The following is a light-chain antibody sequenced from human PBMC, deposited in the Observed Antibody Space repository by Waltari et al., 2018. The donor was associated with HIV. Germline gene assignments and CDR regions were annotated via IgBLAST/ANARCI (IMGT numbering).Light chain of an antibody. V-gene: IGLV1-44*01. CDR3: AAWDDSLDGYV. CDR1: SSNIERNT. Sequence: QSVLTQPPSASGTPGPRVTISCSGSSSNIERNTVNWYQQFPGTAPKVVIYSSNQRPSGVPYRFSGARSGTSASLAISGLQSEDEAHYYCAAWDDSLDGYVFGPGTEVTVL. J-gene: IGLJ1*01. CDR2: SSN.